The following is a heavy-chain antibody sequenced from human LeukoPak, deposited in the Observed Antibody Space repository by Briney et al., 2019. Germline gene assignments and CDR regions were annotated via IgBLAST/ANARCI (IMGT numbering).Heavy chain of an antibody. CDR2: ISSSSSYI. V-gene: IGHV3-21*01. D-gene: IGHD1-26*01. CDR3: AREDGNYYIYYFDY. J-gene: IGHJ4*02. Sequence: GGSLRLSCAASGFTFSSYSMNWVRQAQGKGLEWVSSISSSSSYIYYADSVKGRFTISRDNAKNSLYLQMNSLRAEDTAVYYCAREDGNYYIYYFDYWGQGTLVTVSS. CDR1: GFTFSSYS.